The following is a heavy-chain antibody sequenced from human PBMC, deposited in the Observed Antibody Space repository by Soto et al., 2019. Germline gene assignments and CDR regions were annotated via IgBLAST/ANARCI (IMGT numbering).Heavy chain of an antibody. J-gene: IGHJ3*02. CDR3: ARDLSGDYGALYT. V-gene: IGHV1-18*01. D-gene: IGHD4-17*01. CDR1: GYTFTAYG. CDR2: ISAYNGNA. Sequence: ASVKVSCKASGYTFTAYGISWVRQAPGQGLEWMGWISAYNGNANYAQRFQGRVTMTTDTSTSTAYMELRSLRSDDTAVYYCARDLSGDYGALYTWGQGTMVTVSS.